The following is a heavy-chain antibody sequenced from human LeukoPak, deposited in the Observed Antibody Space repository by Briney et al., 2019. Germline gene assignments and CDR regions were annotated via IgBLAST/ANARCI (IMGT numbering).Heavy chain of an antibody. CDR2: IYTSEST. D-gene: IGHD3-22*01. V-gene: IGHV4-61*02. CDR3: ARGRSMIVVVIRTGAWFDP. Sequence: SETLSLTCSVSGGSISSSNYYWSWIRQPAGKGLEWIGRIYTSESTNYNPSLKSRVTISVDTSRNQFSLKLSSVTAADTAVYYCARGRSMIVVVIRTGAWFDPWGQGTLVTVSS. CDR1: GGSISSSNYY. J-gene: IGHJ5*02.